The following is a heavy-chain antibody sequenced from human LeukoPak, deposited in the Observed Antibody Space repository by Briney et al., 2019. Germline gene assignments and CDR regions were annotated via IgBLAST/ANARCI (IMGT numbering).Heavy chain of an antibody. D-gene: IGHD2-15*01. Sequence: GGSLRLSCAASGFTFSSYAMSWVRQAPGTGLEWVSAISGSGGSTYYADSVKGRFTISRDNSKNTLYLQMNSLGAEDTAVYYCARWWSYDAFDIWGQGTMVTVSS. J-gene: IGHJ3*02. CDR1: GFTFSSYA. V-gene: IGHV3-23*01. CDR3: ARWWSYDAFDI. CDR2: ISGSGGST.